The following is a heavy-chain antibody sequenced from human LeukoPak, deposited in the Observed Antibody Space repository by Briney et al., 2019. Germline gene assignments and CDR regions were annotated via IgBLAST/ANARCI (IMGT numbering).Heavy chain of an antibody. CDR1: RYIFTGFN. Sequence: ASVKVSCKASRYIFTGFNFPWVRQAPGQGLEWMGRINADSGGTDLAQKFQGRITMTRDTSVSTTYMELTGLISDDTAIYYCARQADYLDNSGHYYVGGLNPWGRGTLVTVSS. D-gene: IGHD3-22*01. CDR3: ARQADYLDNSGHYYVGGLNP. J-gene: IGHJ5*02. CDR2: INADSGGT. V-gene: IGHV1-2*06.